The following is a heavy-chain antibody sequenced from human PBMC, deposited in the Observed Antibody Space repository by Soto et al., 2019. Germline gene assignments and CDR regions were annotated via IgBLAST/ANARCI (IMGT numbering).Heavy chain of an antibody. Sequence: GGSLRLSCAASGFTFSSYAMHWVRQAPGKGLEYVSAISSNGGSTYYANSVKGRFTISRDNSKNTLYLQMGSLRAEDMAVYYCARSGTHDAFYIWGKGSMVTVSS. V-gene: IGHV3-64*01. CDR3: ARSGTHDAFYI. CDR2: ISSNGGST. J-gene: IGHJ3*02. CDR1: GFTFSSYA.